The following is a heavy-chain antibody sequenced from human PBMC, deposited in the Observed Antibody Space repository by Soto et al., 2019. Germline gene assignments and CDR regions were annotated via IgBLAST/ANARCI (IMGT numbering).Heavy chain of an antibody. Sequence: SETLSLTCTVSGGSISSYYWSCIRQPPGKGLEWIGYIYYSGSTNYNPSLKSRVTISVDTSKNQFSLKLSSVTAADTAVYYCARDGGIGFDYWGQGTLVTVSS. CDR1: GGSISSYY. CDR2: IYYSGST. V-gene: IGHV4-59*01. J-gene: IGHJ4*02. CDR3: ARDGGIGFDY. D-gene: IGHD1-20*01.